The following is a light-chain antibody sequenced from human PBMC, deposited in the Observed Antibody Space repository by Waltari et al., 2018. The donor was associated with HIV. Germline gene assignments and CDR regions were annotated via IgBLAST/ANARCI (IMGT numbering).Light chain of an antibody. V-gene: IGKV1-39*01. Sequence: DIQMTQSPSSLSASVGDRVTITCRASQSIVSYLNWYQQKPGKAPNLLIYTAFSLQSGVPSRFSGSGSWTDFTLTISSLQPEDFATYYCQQSYSTPTFGGGTKVEIK. J-gene: IGKJ4*01. CDR2: TAF. CDR3: QQSYSTPT. CDR1: QSIVSY.